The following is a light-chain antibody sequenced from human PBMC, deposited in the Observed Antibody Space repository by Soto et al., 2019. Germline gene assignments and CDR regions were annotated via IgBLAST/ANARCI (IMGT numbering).Light chain of an antibody. CDR2: GAS. Sequence: IVLTQSPDTLSLSPGERATLSCRASQSVSSNLAWYQQKPGQAPRLLIYGASTRATGIPARFSGSGSGTEFTLTINSLQSEDFAVYYCQQYNNWPETFGQGTKVDIK. CDR3: QQYNNWPET. CDR1: QSVSSN. V-gene: IGKV3-15*01. J-gene: IGKJ1*01.